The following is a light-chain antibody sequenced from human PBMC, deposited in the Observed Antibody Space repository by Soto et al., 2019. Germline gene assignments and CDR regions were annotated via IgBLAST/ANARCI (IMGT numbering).Light chain of an antibody. CDR1: QSVLYNSNNNKNNY. V-gene: IGKV4-1*01. J-gene: IGKJ5*01. Sequence: DIVMTQSPDSLAVSLGERATINCKSSQSVLYNSNNNKNNYLAWYQQKAGQPPKLLIYWASTRESGVPDRFSGSGSGTDFTLTISSLQAEDVAVYYCQQHYSTPLTFGQGTRLEIK. CDR2: WAS. CDR3: QQHYSTPLT.